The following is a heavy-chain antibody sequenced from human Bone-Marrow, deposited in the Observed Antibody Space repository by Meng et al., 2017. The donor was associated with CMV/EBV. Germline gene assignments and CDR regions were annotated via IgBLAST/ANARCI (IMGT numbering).Heavy chain of an antibody. J-gene: IGHJ5*02. CDR2: IYYSGST. Sequence: SETLSLTCAVYGASFSGYYWGWIRQPPGKGLEWIGSIYYSGSTYYNPSLKSRVTISVDTSKNQFSLKLSSVTAADTAVYYCARDLKDVWSGYFQGAWFDPWGQGTLVTVSS. CDR3: ARDLKDVWSGYFQGAWFDP. V-gene: IGHV4-34*01. CDR1: GASFSGYY. D-gene: IGHD3-3*01.